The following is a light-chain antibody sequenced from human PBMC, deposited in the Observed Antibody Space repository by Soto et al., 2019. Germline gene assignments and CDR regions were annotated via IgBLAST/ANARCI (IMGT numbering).Light chain of an antibody. CDR3: QQRSNWLS. Sequence: EIVLTQSPATLSLSPGERATLSCRASQSVSSYLAWYQQKPGQAPRLLIYDASNRATGIPARFSGSGSGTDFTLTISCLEPEDFAVYYCQQRSNWLSFGQGTRLEIK. V-gene: IGKV3-11*01. CDR1: QSVSSY. CDR2: DAS. J-gene: IGKJ5*01.